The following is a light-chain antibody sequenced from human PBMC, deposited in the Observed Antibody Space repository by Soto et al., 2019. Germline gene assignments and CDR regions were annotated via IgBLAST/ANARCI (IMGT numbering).Light chain of an antibody. Sequence: EIVLTQSPATLSLSPGERVTLSCRASQSVNSYLDWYQQQPGQAPRLLIYDASNRATGIPARFSGSGPGTDFTLTISSLEPEDLAVYYCQQRTNWPHTVGQGTKLEIK. CDR3: QQRTNWPHT. J-gene: IGKJ2*01. V-gene: IGKV3-11*01. CDR1: QSVNSY. CDR2: DAS.